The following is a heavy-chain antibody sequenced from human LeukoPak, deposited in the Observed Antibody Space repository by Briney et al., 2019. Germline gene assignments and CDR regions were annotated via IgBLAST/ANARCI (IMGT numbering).Heavy chain of an antibody. Sequence: GGSLRLSCVASGFTFSSYAMSWVRQAPGKGLEWVSTIAGSGATTYYADSVKGRFTISRDNSKNTLYLQMNSLRAEDTAVYYCAKDPDEPGITIFGVVNDAFDIWGQGTMVTVSS. D-gene: IGHD3-3*01. CDR2: IAGSGATT. CDR1: GFTFSSYA. J-gene: IGHJ3*02. V-gene: IGHV3-23*01. CDR3: AKDPDEPGITIFGVVNDAFDI.